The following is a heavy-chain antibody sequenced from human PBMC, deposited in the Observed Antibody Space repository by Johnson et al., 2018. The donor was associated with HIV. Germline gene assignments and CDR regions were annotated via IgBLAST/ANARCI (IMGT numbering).Heavy chain of an antibody. D-gene: IGHD6-13*01. CDR1: GFTFSSYG. CDR3: AKVAVATAAGGVGLNI. Sequence: QVQLVESGGGVVQPGRSLRLSCAASGFTFSSYGMHWVRQAPGKGLEWVAVISFDGGDKYYADSVTGRFTISRDNSKNTLFLQMNSLRADDTAVYYCAKVAVATAAGGVGLNIWGPGTMVTVSS. CDR2: ISFDGGDK. J-gene: IGHJ3*02. V-gene: IGHV3-30*18.